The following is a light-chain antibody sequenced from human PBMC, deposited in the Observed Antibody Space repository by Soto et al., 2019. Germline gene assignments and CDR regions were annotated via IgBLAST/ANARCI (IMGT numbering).Light chain of an antibody. Sequence: QSVLTQPPSASGTPGQRVTISCSGSTSNIGSNTVNWYQQFPGTAPRFLIYGNDLRPSGVPDRFSASKSGTSASLAISGLQSEDEADYYCAVWDDSLRGRVFGGGTKLTVL. CDR1: TSNIGSNT. CDR3: AVWDDSLRGRV. CDR2: GND. V-gene: IGLV1-44*01. J-gene: IGLJ2*01.